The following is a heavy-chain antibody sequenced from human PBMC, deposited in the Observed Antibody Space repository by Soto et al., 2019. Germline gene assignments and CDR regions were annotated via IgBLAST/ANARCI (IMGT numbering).Heavy chain of an antibody. J-gene: IGHJ4*02. CDR1: GGTFSSYA. Sequence: SVKVSCKASGGTFSSYAISGVRQAAGQGLEWMGGIIPIFGTANYAQKFQGRVTITADESTSTAYMELSSLRSEDTAVYYCARGYHDSSGYYYLNYWGQGTLVTVSS. V-gene: IGHV1-69*13. CDR3: ARGYHDSSGYYYLNY. CDR2: IIPIFGTA. D-gene: IGHD3-22*01.